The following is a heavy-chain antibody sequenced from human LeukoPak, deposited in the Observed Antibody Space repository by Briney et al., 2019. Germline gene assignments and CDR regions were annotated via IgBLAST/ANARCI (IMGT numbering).Heavy chain of an antibody. J-gene: IGHJ6*03. CDR2: IKQDGSEK. CDR3: ARYRYQLLHYYYYYYMDV. V-gene: IGHV3-7*01. Sequence: GGSLRLSCAASGFTFSSYSMNWVRQAPGKGLEWVANIKQDGSEKYYVDSVKGRFTISRDNAKNSLYLQMNSLRAEDTAVYYCARYRYQLLHYYYYYYMDVWGKGTTVTISS. D-gene: IGHD2-2*01. CDR1: GFTFSSYS.